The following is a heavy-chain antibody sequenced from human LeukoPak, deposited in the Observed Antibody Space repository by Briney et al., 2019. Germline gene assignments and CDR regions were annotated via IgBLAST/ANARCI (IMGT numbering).Heavy chain of an antibody. J-gene: IGHJ6*03. Sequence: KPSETLSLTCTVSGASISSGSYYWSWIRQPAGKGLEWIGRIYTSGSTNYNPSLKSRVTISVDTSKNQFSLKLSSVTAADTAVYYCASVGYYYYMDVWGKGTTVTVSS. V-gene: IGHV4-61*02. CDR2: IYTSGST. D-gene: IGHD3-3*01. CDR1: GASISSGSYY. CDR3: ASVGYYYYMDV.